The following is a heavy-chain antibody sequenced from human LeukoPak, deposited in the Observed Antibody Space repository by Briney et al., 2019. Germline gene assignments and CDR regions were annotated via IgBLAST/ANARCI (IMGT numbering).Heavy chain of an antibody. CDR3: ARGYYYVSGSYSLFDY. CDR2: IYYTGTT. V-gene: IGHV4-39*01. J-gene: IGHJ4*02. CDR1: SGSISNTSSY. D-gene: IGHD3-10*01. Sequence: PSETLSLTCTVSSGSISNTSSYWGWIRQPPGKGLECIGNIYYTGTTYYNPSLKSRVTISVDTSKNQFSLKLSSVTAADTTVYYCARGYYYVSGSYSLFDYWGQGTLVTVSS.